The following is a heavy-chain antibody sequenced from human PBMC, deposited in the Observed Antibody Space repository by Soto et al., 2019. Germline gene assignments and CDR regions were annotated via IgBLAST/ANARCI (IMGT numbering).Heavy chain of an antibody. J-gene: IGHJ4*02. V-gene: IGHV4-59*01. CDR3: ARGMAGNFDY. CDR1: GGXISNYY. Sequence: XXGLXKPSETLSLTCXVSGGXISNYYWSWIRQPPGKGLEWIGYIYYSGSTNYNPSLKSRVTISVDTSKNQFSLKLTSVTAADTAVYYCARGMAGNFDYWGQGTLVTVSS. D-gene: IGHD6-19*01. CDR2: IYYSGST.